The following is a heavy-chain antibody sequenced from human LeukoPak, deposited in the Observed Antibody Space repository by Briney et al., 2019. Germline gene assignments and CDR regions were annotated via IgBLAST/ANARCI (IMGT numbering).Heavy chain of an antibody. J-gene: IGHJ4*02. CDR1: GFTSRTSY. CDR3: AKDSYSKGDY. CDR2: IKPDGSEK. V-gene: IGHV3-7*01. Sequence: PGGSLTLSCTASGFTSRTSYMSWVRQAPGKGLEWVGNIKPDGSEKQYVSSVKGRFSISRDNAENSLFLQMNSLRAEDTGVYYCAKDSYSKGDYWGQGVLVTVSS. D-gene: IGHD5-18*01.